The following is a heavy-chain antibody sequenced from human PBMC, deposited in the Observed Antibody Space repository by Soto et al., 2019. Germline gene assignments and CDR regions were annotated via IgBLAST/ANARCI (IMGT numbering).Heavy chain of an antibody. CDR1: GGTFSSYA. Sequence: SVKVSCKASGGTFSSYAISWVRQAPGQGLEWMGGIIPIFCTTNYAQKFQGRVTMTTDTSTSTAYRELRSLRSDDTAVYYCARDTSNYFDYGGQGTLVTVS. CDR3: ARDTSNYFDY. V-gene: IGHV1-69*05. D-gene: IGHD2-2*01. J-gene: IGHJ4*02. CDR2: IIPIFCTT.